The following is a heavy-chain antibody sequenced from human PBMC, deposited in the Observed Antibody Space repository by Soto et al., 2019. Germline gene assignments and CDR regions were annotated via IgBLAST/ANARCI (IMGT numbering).Heavy chain of an antibody. CDR3: AHRRVLRFLEWLSPPHFDY. J-gene: IGHJ4*02. Sequence: SGPTLVNPTQTLTLTCTFSGFSLSTSGVGVGWIRQPPGKALEWLALIYWDDDKRYSPSLKSRLTITKDTSKNQVVLTMTNMDPVDTATYYCAHRRVLRFLEWLSPPHFDYWGQGTLVTVSS. D-gene: IGHD3-3*01. CDR1: GFSLSTSGVG. V-gene: IGHV2-5*02. CDR2: IYWDDDK.